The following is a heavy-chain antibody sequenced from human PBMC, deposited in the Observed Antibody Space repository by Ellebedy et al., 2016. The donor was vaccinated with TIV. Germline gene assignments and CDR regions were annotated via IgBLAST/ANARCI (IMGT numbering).Heavy chain of an antibody. Sequence: GSLRLSCTVSGGSISRSTYHWGWIRQPPGKGLEWIGSIYYSGTTYHNPSLKSRVTISVDTSKNQFSLKLSSVTAADTAVYYCVRPKTTVVTWDWYFDLWGRGTLVTVSS. CDR1: GGSISRSTYH. CDR3: VRPKTTVVTWDWYFDL. CDR2: IYYSGTT. J-gene: IGHJ2*01. V-gene: IGHV4-39*01. D-gene: IGHD4-23*01.